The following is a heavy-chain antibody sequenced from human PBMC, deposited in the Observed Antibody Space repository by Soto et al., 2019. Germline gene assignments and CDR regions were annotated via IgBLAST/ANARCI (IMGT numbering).Heavy chain of an antibody. CDR1: GFTFSSYA. Sequence: PGGSLRLSCAASGFTFSSYAMHWVRQAPGKGLEWVAVISYDGSNKYYADSVKGRFTISRDNSKNTLYLQMNSLRAEDTAMYYCASQEGYRSSIGAFDYWGQGALVTSPQ. J-gene: IGHJ4*02. D-gene: IGHD3-16*02. CDR2: ISYDGSNK. V-gene: IGHV3-30-3*01. CDR3: ASQEGYRSSIGAFDY.